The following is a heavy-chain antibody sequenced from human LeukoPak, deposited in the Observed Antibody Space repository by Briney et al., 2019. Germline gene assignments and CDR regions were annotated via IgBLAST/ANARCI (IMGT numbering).Heavy chain of an antibody. CDR2: IYYSGST. CDR1: GDSIRSYY. CDR3: ARSGPWGAFDI. D-gene: IGHD7-27*01. J-gene: IGHJ3*02. V-gene: IGHV4-59*01. Sequence: SETLSLTCTVSGDSIRSYYWSWIRQPPGKGLEWIGYIYYSGSTNYNPSLKSRITISVDRSKNQFSLKLSSVTAGDTAVYCCARSGPWGAFDIWGQGTMVTVSS.